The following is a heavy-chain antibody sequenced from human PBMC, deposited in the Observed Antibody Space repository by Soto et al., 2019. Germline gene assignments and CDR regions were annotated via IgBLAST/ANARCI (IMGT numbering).Heavy chain of an antibody. D-gene: IGHD5-12*01. CDR3: ARLGRWLQALDS. J-gene: IGHJ4*02. Sequence: PSETLSLTCTFCGCSISGYYWSWIRQPPGKGLEWVGYIYYTGSTTYNPSLKSRLTLSVDTSKNQFSLKLRSVSAADTAVYYCARLGRWLQALDSWGQGTLVTVSS. V-gene: IGHV4-59*08. CDR2: IYYTGST. CDR1: GCSISGYY.